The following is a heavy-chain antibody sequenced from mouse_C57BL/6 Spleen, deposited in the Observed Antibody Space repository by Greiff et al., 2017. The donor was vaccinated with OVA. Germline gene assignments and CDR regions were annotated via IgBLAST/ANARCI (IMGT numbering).Heavy chain of an antibody. V-gene: IGHV1-69*01. J-gene: IGHJ4*01. D-gene: IGHD3-2*02. CDR3: AKRGSSGYAMDY. CDR1: GYTFTSYW. CDR2: IDPSDSYT. Sequence: QLQQPGAELVMPGASVKLSCKASGYTFTSYWMHWVKQRPGQGLEWIGEIDPSDSYTNYNQKFKGKSTLTVDKSSSTAYMQLSSLTSEDSAVYYCAKRGSSGYAMDYWGQGTSVTVSS.